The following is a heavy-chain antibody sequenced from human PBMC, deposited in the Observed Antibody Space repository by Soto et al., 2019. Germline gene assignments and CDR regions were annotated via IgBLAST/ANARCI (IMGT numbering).Heavy chain of an antibody. Sequence: QLQLQESGPGLVKPSETLSLTCTVSGDSISSSTYYWGWIRQPPGKGLEWIGSIYYSGNTYYNPSLKSRVTLSVDTSKNQFSLKLSSVTAADTAVYYCARLRLGTDSWGQGTLVTVSS. V-gene: IGHV4-39*01. D-gene: IGHD7-27*01. J-gene: IGHJ4*02. CDR2: IYYSGNT. CDR3: ARLRLGTDS. CDR1: GDSISSSTYY.